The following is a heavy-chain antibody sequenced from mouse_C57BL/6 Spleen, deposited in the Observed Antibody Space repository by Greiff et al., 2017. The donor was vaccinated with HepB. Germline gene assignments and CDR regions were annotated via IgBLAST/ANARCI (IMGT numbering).Heavy chain of an antibody. CDR2: ISYDGSN. CDR1: GYSITSGYY. V-gene: IGHV3-6*01. J-gene: IGHJ3*01. CDR3: ARERDYGNPFAY. Sequence: DVQLVESGPGLVKPSQSLSLTCSVTGYSITSGYYWNWIRQFPGNKLEWMGYISYDGSNNYNPSLKNRISITRDTSKNQFFLKLNSVTTEDTATYYCARERDYGNPFAYWGQGTLVTVSA. D-gene: IGHD2-1*01.